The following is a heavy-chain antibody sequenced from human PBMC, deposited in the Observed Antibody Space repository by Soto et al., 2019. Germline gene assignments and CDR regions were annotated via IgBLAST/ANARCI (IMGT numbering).Heavy chain of an antibody. CDR3: AHTCGVDCRSVFLC. CDR1: GFTFSNYA. CDR2: MSGGGGSS. D-gene: IGHD2-21*02. J-gene: IGHJ4*02. V-gene: IGHV3-23*01. Sequence: EVQLLESGGGLVQPGGSLRLSCAASGFTFSNYAMSWVRQAPGKGLEGVSGMSGGGGSSFSADPVKGRFTISRDNSKHTPYLQMTSLRAEDTDVHYCAHTCGVDCRSVFLCWGQGTLVIASS.